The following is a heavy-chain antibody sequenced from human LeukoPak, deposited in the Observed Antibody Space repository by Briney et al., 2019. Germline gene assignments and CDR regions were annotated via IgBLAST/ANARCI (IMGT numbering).Heavy chain of an antibody. CDR3: ARVSYGDPDS. D-gene: IGHD4-17*01. CDR1: GGSISSYH. V-gene: IGHV4-59*01. J-gene: IGHJ5*01. CDR2: IYSSGIT. Sequence: SETLSLTCTVSGGSISSYHWSWIRQPPGKGLEWIGYIYSSGITKYNPSLKSRVTISVDTSRNQFSLKLSSVTAADPAVYYCARVSYGDPDSWGQGTLVTVSS.